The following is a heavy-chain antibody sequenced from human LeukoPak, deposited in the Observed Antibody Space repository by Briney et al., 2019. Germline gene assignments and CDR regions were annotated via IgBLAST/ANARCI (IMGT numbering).Heavy chain of an antibody. Sequence: KPSETLSLTCAVYGGSFSGYYWSWIRQPPGKGLEWIGEINHSGSTNYNPSLKSRVTISVDTSKNQFSLKLSSVTAADTAVYYCARVMKRVADHKPRGPRPRNAFDIWGQGTMVTVSS. CDR1: GGSFSGYY. V-gene: IGHV4-34*01. CDR2: INHSGST. J-gene: IGHJ3*02. D-gene: IGHD6-19*01. CDR3: ARVMKRVADHKPRGPRPRNAFDI.